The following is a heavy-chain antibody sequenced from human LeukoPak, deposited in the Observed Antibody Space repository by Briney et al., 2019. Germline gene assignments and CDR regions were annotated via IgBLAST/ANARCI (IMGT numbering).Heavy chain of an antibody. Sequence: GGSLRLSCAASGFTFSSYAMSWVRQAPGKGLEWVSAISGSGGSTYYADSVKGRFTISRDNSKNTLYLQMNSLRAEDTAVYYCGEKAVAGGGVPHGMDVWGQGTTVTVSS. CDR1: GFTFSSYA. V-gene: IGHV3-23*01. CDR2: ISGSGGST. J-gene: IGHJ6*02. CDR3: GEKAVAGGGVPHGMDV. D-gene: IGHD3-10*01.